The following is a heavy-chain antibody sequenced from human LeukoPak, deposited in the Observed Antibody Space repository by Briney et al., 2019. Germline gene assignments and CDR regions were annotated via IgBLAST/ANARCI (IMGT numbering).Heavy chain of an antibody. J-gene: IGHJ4*02. V-gene: IGHV3-20*04. CDR3: AKDSSYGDTYY. CDR1: GFTFDDYG. CDR2: INWNGGST. D-gene: IGHD4-17*01. Sequence: GGSLRLSCAASGFTFDDYGMSWVRQAPGKGLEWVSGINWNGGSTGYADSVKGRFTISRDNSKNTLYLQMNSLRAEDTAVYYCAKDSSYGDTYYWGQGTLVTVSS.